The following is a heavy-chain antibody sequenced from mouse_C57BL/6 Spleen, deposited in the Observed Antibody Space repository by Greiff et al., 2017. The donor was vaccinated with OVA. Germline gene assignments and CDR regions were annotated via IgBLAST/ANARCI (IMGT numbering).Heavy chain of an antibody. D-gene: IGHD2-3*01. V-gene: IGHV1-4*01. CDR3: ARSGRDGYYNY. Sequence: QVQLQQSGAELARPGASVKMSCKASGYTFTSYTMHWVKQRPGQGLEWIGYINHSSGYTKYNQKFKDKATLTADKSSSTAYMQLSSLTSEDSAVYYCARSGRDGYYNYWGQGTSVTVSS. CDR2: INHSSGYT. J-gene: IGHJ4*01. CDR1: GYTFTSYT.